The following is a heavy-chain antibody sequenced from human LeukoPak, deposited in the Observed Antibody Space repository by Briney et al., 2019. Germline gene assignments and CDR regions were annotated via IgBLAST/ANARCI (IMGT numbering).Heavy chain of an antibody. V-gene: IGHV1-2*02. Sequence: ASVKVSCKASGYTFTGYYIHWVRQAPGQGLEWMGWINPNSGGTNYAQKFQGRVTMTRDTPISTAYMEVSRLRSDDTAVYYCARGQYSSGLGLLDYWGQGTLVTVSS. D-gene: IGHD6-19*01. CDR1: GYTFTGYY. CDR2: INPNSGGT. CDR3: ARGQYSSGLGLLDY. J-gene: IGHJ4*02.